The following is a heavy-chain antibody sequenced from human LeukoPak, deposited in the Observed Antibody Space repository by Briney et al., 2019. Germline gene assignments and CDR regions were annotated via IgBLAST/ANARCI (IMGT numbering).Heavy chain of an antibody. V-gene: IGHV3-48*01. D-gene: IGHD5-18*01. CDR2: VSGSGATM. CDR1: GFTFRTFS. J-gene: IGHJ6*03. CDR3: ARGPKIRGYSYGYYYYYYIDV. Sequence: GGSLRLSCAASGFTFRTFSMNWVRQAPGKGLEWVAYVSGSGATMYYADSVKGRFTISRDNAKSFLFMQMNSLRAEDTAVYYCARGPKIRGYSYGYYYYYYIDVWGKGTTVTVSS.